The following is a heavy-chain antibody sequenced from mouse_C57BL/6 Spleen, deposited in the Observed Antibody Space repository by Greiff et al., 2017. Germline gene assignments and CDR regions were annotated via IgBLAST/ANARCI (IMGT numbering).Heavy chain of an antibody. CDR2: IDPSDSYT. Sequence: QVQLKQPGAELVMPGASVKLSCKASGYTFTSYWMHWVKQRPGQGLEWIGEIDPSDSYTNYNQKFKGKSTLTVDKSSSTAYMQLSSLTSEVSAVYYCARIYDGDRYAMDYWGQGTSVTVSS. J-gene: IGHJ4*01. V-gene: IGHV1-69*01. D-gene: IGHD2-3*01. CDR3: ARIYDGDRYAMDY. CDR1: GYTFTSYW.